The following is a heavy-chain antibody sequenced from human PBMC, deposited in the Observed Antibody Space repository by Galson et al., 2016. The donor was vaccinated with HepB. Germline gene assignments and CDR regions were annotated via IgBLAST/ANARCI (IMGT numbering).Heavy chain of an antibody. Sequence: SVKVSCKASGYTFTSYYLHWVRQAPGQGLEWMGILNPSGGSTNYAQRFQDRVTLTRDTSTSTASMELSSLRSEDTAIYYCARNIYSDNTAWGQGTLVTVSS. J-gene: IGHJ5*02. CDR3: ARNIYSDNTA. CDR2: LNPSGGST. D-gene: IGHD4-11*01. CDR1: GYTFTSYY. V-gene: IGHV1-46*01.